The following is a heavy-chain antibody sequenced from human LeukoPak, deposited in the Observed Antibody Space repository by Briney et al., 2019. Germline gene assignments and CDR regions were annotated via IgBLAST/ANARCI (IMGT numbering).Heavy chain of an antibody. J-gene: IGHJ4*02. Sequence: GGSLRLSCAASGFTFSSYAMSWVRQAPGKGLEWVSAISGSGGSTYYADSVKGRFTISRDNSKNTLYLQMNSLRAEDTAVYYCANRRHYGDYFDYWGQGTLVTVSS. CDR3: ANRRHYGDYFDY. V-gene: IGHV3-23*01. CDR2: ISGSGGST. CDR1: GFTFSSYA. D-gene: IGHD4-17*01.